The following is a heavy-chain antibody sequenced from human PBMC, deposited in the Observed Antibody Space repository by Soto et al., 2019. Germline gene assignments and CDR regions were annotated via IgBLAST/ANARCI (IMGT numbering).Heavy chain of an antibody. D-gene: IGHD4-17*01. CDR2: IYPKEDRA. CDR3: ARDIDYDIDY. V-gene: IGHV1-18*01. Sequence: QVQLVQSEAEVRKPGASVKVSCKTSGYIFKNYGISWVRQAPGQGLEWLGWIYPKEDRANIAQNFQGRVTLTTDTPTSTAYIELSSLRFDDSAVYFCARDIDYDIDYWGQGTLVTVSS. J-gene: IGHJ4*02. CDR1: GYIFKNYG.